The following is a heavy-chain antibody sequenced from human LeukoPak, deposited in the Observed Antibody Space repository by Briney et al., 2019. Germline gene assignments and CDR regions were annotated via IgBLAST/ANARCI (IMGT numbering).Heavy chain of an antibody. Sequence: PGGSLRLSCAASGFTFSSYAMSWVRQAPGKGLEWVSAISGSGGSAFYADSVKGRFTISRDNSKNTLYLQMNSLRAEDTAVYYCAKDLGTTVTTGWFDPWGQGTLVTVSS. J-gene: IGHJ5*02. CDR3: AKDLGTTVTTGWFDP. CDR2: ISGSGGSA. V-gene: IGHV3-23*01. CDR1: GFTFSSYA. D-gene: IGHD4-17*01.